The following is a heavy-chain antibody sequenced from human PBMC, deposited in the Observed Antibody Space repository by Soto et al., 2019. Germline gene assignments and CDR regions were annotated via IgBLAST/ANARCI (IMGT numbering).Heavy chain of an antibody. Sequence: QVQLVQSGAEVKKPGSSVKVSCKASGGTFSSYAISWVRQAPGQGLEWMGGIIPIFGTANYAQKFQGRVNITAGESTGPAYMELGRLRSEDTAVYYCARDPADTAMVWRWFDPLGQGTLVTVPS. D-gene: IGHD5-18*01. V-gene: IGHV1-69*01. CDR2: IIPIFGTA. CDR1: GGTFSSYA. J-gene: IGHJ5*02. CDR3: ARDPADTAMVWRWFDP.